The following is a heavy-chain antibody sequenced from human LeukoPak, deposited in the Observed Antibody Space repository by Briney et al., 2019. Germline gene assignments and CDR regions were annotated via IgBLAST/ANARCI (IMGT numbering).Heavy chain of an antibody. Sequence: SETLSLTCTVSGGSISSYYWSWIRQPPGKGLEWIGSIYHSGSTYYNPSLKSRVTISVDTSKSQFSLKLSSVTAADTAVYYCITDSSGYYYHYWGQGTLVTVSS. CDR2: IYHSGST. D-gene: IGHD3-22*01. CDR3: ITDSSGYYYHY. V-gene: IGHV4-59*05. J-gene: IGHJ4*02. CDR1: GGSISSYY.